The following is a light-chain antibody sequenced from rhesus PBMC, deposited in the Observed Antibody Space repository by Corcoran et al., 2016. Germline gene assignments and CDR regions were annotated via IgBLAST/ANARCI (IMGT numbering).Light chain of an antibody. V-gene: IGLV2-32*01. CDR2: EVS. J-gene: IGLJ1*01. Sequence: QAALTQPRSVSGSPGQSVTISCTGTSSDIGAYNFVSWYQQLPGTAPKLLIYEVSKRPSGVSDRFSGSKSGSTASLTISGLQAEDEADYFCCSYAGSFTFYVLGGGTWLTVL. CDR3: CSYAGSFTFYV. CDR1: SSDIGAYNF.